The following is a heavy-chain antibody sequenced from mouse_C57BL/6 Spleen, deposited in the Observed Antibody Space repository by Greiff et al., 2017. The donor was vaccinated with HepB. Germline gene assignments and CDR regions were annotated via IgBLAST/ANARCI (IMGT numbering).Heavy chain of an antibody. CDR3: ARLSYAMDY. CDR2: IWGVGST. J-gene: IGHJ4*01. CDR1: GFSLTSYG. Sequence: VQLQQSGPGLVAPSQRLSITCTVSGFSLTSYGVDWVRQSPGKGLEWLGVIWGVGSTNYNSALKSRLSISKDNSKSQVFLKMNSLQTDDTAMYYCARLSYAMDYWGQGTSVTVSS. V-gene: IGHV2-6*01.